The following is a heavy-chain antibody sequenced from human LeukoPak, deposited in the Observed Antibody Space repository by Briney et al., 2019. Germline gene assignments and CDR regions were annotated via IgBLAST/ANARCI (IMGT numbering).Heavy chain of an antibody. V-gene: IGHV3-11*01. CDR2: ISSSGSTI. J-gene: IGHJ4*02. Sequence: PVGSLRLSCAPSGFTFSEYYMSSIRQAPGKGLEWGSYISSSGSTIYSADSVKGTFTISRDNAKNSLYLQMNSLRAEDTAVYYCARAEAGPVDYGGQGTLVTVSS. CDR1: GFTFSEYY. CDR3: ARAEAGPVDY.